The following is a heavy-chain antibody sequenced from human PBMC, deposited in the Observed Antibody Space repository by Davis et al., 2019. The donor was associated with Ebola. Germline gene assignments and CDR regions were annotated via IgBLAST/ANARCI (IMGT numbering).Heavy chain of an antibody. Sequence: GESLKISCEGSGYNFSTHWIGWVRQMPGRGLEWMGIIYPTDSDAIYSPSFQGQVPISVDKSINTAYLQWNSLKTSDTATYYCAREESICGANRCYFDHWGQGTLVTVAS. CDR3: AREESICGANRCYFDH. J-gene: IGHJ4*02. CDR2: IYPTDSDA. CDR1: GYNFSTHW. D-gene: IGHD4/OR15-4a*01. V-gene: IGHV5-51*01.